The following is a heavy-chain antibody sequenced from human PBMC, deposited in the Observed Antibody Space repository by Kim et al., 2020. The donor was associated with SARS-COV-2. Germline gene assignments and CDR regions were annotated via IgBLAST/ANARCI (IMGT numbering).Heavy chain of an antibody. D-gene: IGHD2-15*01. CDR2: IISIFGTA. J-gene: IGHJ3*02. Sequence: SVKVSCKASGGTFSRYSIHWVRQAPGQGLEWMGGIISIFGTANYVQKFQGRVTITADESTSTAYMELSSLRSEDTAVHYCARGEGDIVGPDDVDIWGQG. V-gene: IGHV1-69*13. CDR1: GGTFSRYS. CDR3: ARGEGDIVGPDDVDI.